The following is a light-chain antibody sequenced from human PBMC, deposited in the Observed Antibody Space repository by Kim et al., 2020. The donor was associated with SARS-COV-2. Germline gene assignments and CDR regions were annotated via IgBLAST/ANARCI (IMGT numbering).Light chain of an antibody. V-gene: IGLV10-54*04. CDR3: SAWDDSLIGYV. J-gene: IGLJ1*01. CDR1: SNDVGNLG. Sequence: QAGLTQPPSVSKGLRQTATLTCTGNSNDVGNLGAAWLQQHQGHPPKLLSYRNNNRPSGISERFSASRSGNTASLTITGLQPEDEADYYCSAWDDSLIGYVFGTGTKVTVL. CDR2: RNN.